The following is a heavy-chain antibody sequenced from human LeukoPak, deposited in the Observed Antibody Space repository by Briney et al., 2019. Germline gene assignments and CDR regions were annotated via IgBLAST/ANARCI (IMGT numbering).Heavy chain of an antibody. Sequence: GGSLRLSCAASGFTFRSYAMSWVRQAPGKGLEWVSAINGSGGSTYYADSVKGRFTISRDNSKNTLYLQMNSLRAEDTGVYYCAKPTPGDRWWDYGGQGTLATASS. V-gene: IGHV3-23*01. CDR2: INGSGGST. CDR3: AKPTPGDRWWDY. D-gene: IGHD7-27*01. J-gene: IGHJ4*02. CDR1: GFTFRSYA.